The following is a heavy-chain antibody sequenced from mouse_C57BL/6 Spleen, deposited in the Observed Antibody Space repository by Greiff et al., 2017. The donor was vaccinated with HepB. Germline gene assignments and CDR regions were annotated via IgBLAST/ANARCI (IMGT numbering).Heavy chain of an antibody. V-gene: IGHV1-50*01. D-gene: IGHD1-1*01. Sequence: QVQLQQSGAELVKPGASVKLSCKASGYTFTSYWMQWVKQRPGQGLEWIGEIDPSDSYTNYNQKFKGKATLTVDTSSSTAYMQLSSLTSEDSAVYYCARKGYYGSSYFDYWGQGTTLTVSS. J-gene: IGHJ2*01. CDR2: IDPSDSYT. CDR1: GYTFTSYW. CDR3: ARKGYYGSSYFDY.